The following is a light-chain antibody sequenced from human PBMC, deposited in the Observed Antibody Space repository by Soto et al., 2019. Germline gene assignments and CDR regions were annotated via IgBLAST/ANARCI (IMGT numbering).Light chain of an antibody. V-gene: IGLV1-44*01. Sequence: QSVLTQPPSVSATPGQRVTISCSGGSSNIGINTVNWYQQLLGTAPKILIYRTNQRPSGVPDRFSGSRSGTSASLAIGGLQSEDEATYHCAAWDDSLNGPVFGGGTKLTVL. CDR3: AAWDDSLNGPV. CDR1: SSNIGINT. CDR2: RTN. J-gene: IGLJ2*01.